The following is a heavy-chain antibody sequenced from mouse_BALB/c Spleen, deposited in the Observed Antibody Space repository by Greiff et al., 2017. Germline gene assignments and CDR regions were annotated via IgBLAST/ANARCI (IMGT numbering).Heavy chain of an antibody. D-gene: IGHD2-4*01. V-gene: IGHV3-2*02. CDR3: ARGGTMITTTDY. Sequence: ESGPGLVKPSQSLSLTCTVTGYSITSDYAWNWIRQFPGNKLEWMGYISYSGSTSYNPSLKSRISITRDTSKNQFFLQLNSVTTEDTATYYCARGGTMITTTDYWGQGTTLTVSS. CDR2: ISYSGST. CDR1: GYSITSDYA. J-gene: IGHJ2*01.